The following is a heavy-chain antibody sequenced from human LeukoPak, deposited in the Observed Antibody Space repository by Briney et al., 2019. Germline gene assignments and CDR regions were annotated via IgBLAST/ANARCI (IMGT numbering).Heavy chain of an antibody. D-gene: IGHD2-2*03. CDR2: ISGAGDKT. CDR3: ARSPWIGLHVFDL. CDR1: GFTFSSYA. J-gene: IGHJ3*01. Sequence: PGGSLRLSCAASGFTFSSYAMCWVRQAPGKGLDWVSCISGAGDKTFYADSVKGRFTISRDNPKSTLYLQLSSLRDDDTAVYYCARSPWIGLHVFDLWGQGTRVTVSS. V-gene: IGHV3-23*01.